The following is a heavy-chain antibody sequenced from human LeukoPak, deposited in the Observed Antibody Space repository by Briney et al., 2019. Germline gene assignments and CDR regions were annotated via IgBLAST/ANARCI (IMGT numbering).Heavy chain of an antibody. CDR3: ASLYYDSSGESGDIFDY. CDR1: GYTFTSYG. J-gene: IGHJ4*02. CDR2: ISAYNGNT. V-gene: IGHV1-18*01. D-gene: IGHD3-22*01. Sequence: ASVKVSCKASGYTFTSYGISWVRPAPGQGLEWMGWISAYNGNTNYAQKLQGRVTMTTDTSTSTAYMELRSLRSDDTAVYYCASLYYDSSGESGDIFDYWGQGTLVTVSS.